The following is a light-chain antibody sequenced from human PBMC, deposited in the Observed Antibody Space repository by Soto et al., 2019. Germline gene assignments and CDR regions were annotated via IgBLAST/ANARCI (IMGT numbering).Light chain of an antibody. V-gene: IGKV3-20*01. CDR3: HQYGGSPRT. CDR2: GAS. Sequence: EIVLTQSPGTLSLSPGERATLSCRASQSVTNSFLAWYQHKPGQAPRPLIYGASVRATGIPDRFSGSGSGTDFTLTISRLEPEDFALYYCHQYGGSPRTFGQGTKVDIK. CDR1: QSVTNSF. J-gene: IGKJ1*01.